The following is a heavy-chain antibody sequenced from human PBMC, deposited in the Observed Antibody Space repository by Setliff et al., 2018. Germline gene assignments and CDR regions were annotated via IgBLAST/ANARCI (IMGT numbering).Heavy chain of an antibody. D-gene: IGHD3-9*01. Sequence: SETLSLTCAVYGGSFSGYYWSWIRQPPGKGLEWIGEINHSGSTNYNPSLKSRVTISVDTSKNQFSLKLSSVTAADTAVYYCARGARYFDWLFDPDYYFDYWGPGTLVTVSS. CDR3: ARGARYFDWLFDPDYYFDY. V-gene: IGHV4-34*01. J-gene: IGHJ4*02. CDR1: GGSFSGYY. CDR2: INHSGST.